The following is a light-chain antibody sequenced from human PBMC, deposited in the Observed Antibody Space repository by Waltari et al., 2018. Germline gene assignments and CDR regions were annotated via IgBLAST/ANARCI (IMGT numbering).Light chain of an antibody. CDR2: DAS. CDR3: QQRSNWPPYT. J-gene: IGKJ2*01. CDR1: QSVSTY. V-gene: IGKV3-11*01. Sequence: EIVLTQSPATLSLSPGERATLSCRASQSVSTYLAWYQQKPGQAPRLLIYDASNRATGIPTRFSGSGAGTDFTITISSIETEDFAIYYCQQRSNWPPYTFGQGTKLELK.